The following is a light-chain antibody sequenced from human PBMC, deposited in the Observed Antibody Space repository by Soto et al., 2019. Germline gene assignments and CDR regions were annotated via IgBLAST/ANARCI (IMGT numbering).Light chain of an antibody. CDR3: CSYAGSYV. Sequence: QSALTQPASVSGSPGQSITISCTGTSSDVGSYNLVSWYQQHPGKAPKLMIYEGSKRPSGVSNRFSGSKSGNTASLTISGLQAEDEADYYCCSYAGSYVFGTGTKPTVL. CDR1: SSDVGSYNL. J-gene: IGLJ1*01. CDR2: EGS. V-gene: IGLV2-23*01.